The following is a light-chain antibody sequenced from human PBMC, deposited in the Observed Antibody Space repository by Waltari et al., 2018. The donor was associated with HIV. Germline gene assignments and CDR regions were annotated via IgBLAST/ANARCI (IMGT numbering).Light chain of an antibody. V-gene: IGLV6-57*03. CDR1: SGSIASNS. Sequence: NFMLTQPHSVSESPGKTVIISCTRSSGSIASNSVQWYQQRPGSAPTTVIYDNNQRPSGGPDRFSGSIDVSSSSASLTISGLETEDEADYYCQSSDTSNFVIFGGGTKLTVL. CDR3: QSSDTSNFVI. J-gene: IGLJ2*01. CDR2: DNN.